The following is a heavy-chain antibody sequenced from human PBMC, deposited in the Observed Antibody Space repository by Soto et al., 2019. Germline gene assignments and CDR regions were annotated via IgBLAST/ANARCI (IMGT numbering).Heavy chain of an antibody. J-gene: IGHJ6*02. Sequence: PGGSLRLSCAASGFTFSSYGMHWVRQAPGKGLEWVAVISYDGSNKYYADSVKGRFTISRDNSKNTLYLQMNSLRAEDTAVYYCAKRIGSSSLSAYYYYGMDVWGQGTTVTVS. CDR1: GFTFSSYG. CDR2: ISYDGSNK. D-gene: IGHD6-13*01. CDR3: AKRIGSSSLSAYYYYGMDV. V-gene: IGHV3-30*18.